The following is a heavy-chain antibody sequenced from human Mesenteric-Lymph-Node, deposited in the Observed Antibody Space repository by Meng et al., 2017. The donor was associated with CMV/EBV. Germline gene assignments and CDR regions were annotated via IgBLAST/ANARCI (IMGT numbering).Heavy chain of an antibody. CDR2: IYNNGIT. CDR3: ASTSPTLVYYYFGMDV. Sequence: SETLSLTCTVSGGSVSSGSYQWSWIRQPPGKGLEYIGYIYNNGITNYNPSLKSRVTISVDTSKNQFSLKLSSVTAADTAVYYCASTSPTLVYYYFGMDVWGQGTTVTVSS. CDR1: GGSVSSGSYQ. J-gene: IGHJ6*02. V-gene: IGHV4-61*01. D-gene: IGHD2-15*01.